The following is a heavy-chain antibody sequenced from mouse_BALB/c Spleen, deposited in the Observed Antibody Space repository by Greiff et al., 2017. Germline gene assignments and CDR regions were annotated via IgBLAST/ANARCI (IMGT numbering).Heavy chain of an antibody. V-gene: IGHV5-9-4*01. CDR1: GFTFSSYA. Sequence: EVKLQESGGGLVKPGGSLKLSCAASGFTFSSYAMSWVRQSPEKRLEWVAEISSGGSYTYYPDTVTGRFTISRDNAKNTLYLEMSSLRSEDTAMYYCARDEGSSYGFAYWGQGTLVTVSA. J-gene: IGHJ3*01. CDR2: ISSGGSYT. CDR3: ARDEGSSYGFAY. D-gene: IGHD1-1*01.